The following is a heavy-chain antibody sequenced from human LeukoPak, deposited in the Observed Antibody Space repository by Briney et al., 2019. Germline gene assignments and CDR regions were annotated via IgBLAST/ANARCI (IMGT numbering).Heavy chain of an antibody. D-gene: IGHD2-2*01. CDR2: FDPEDGET. J-gene: IGHJ6*02. V-gene: IGHV1-24*01. CDR3: ATSFDCSSTSCYYYYYGMDV. Sequence: ASVKVSCKVSGYTLTELSMHWVRQAPGKGLEWMGGFDPEDGETIYAQKFQGRVTMTEDTSTDTAYMELSSLRSEDTAVYYCATSFDCSSTSCYYYYYGMDVWGRGTTVTVSS. CDR1: GYTLTELS.